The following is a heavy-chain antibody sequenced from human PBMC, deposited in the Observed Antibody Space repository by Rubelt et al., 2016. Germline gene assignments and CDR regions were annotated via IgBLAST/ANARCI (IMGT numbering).Heavy chain of an antibody. D-gene: IGHD4-23*01. J-gene: IGHJ4*02. CDR1: GGTFSSYA. Sequence: QVQLVQSGAEVKKPGSSVKVSCKASGGTFSSYAISWVRQAPGQGLEWMGGIIPIFGTANYAQKFQGRVTMTTDTSTSTAYMELRSLRSDDTAVYYCARDVGGNSVLYYFDYWGQGTLVTVSS. CDR2: IIPIFGTA. CDR3: ARDVGGNSVLYYFDY. V-gene: IGHV1-69*06.